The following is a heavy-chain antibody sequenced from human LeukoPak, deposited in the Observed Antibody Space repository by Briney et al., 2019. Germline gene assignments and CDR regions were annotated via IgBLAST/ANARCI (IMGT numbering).Heavy chain of an antibody. V-gene: IGHV3-43*02. CDR3: AKESGKFDH. D-gene: IGHD3-16*01. J-gene: IGHJ4*02. CDR1: GLNFDDSA. CDR2: ISADGGST. Sequence: GGSLRLSCVASGLNFDDSAMHWVRQAPGKGLEWVSLISADGGSTFSADSVKGRFSISRDNSKNSLYLQMNSLRSEDTAMYYCAKESGKFDHWGQETLVAYYS.